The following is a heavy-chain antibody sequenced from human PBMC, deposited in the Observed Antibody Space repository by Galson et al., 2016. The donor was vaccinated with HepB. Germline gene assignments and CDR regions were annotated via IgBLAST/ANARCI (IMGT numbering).Heavy chain of an antibody. D-gene: IGHD5-18*01. CDR2: SGGSSNTI. CDR3: ARVSDTGSVWPRGFSFDG. J-gene: IGHJ4*02. CDR1: GFTFSSSS. V-gene: IGHV3-48*02. Sequence: SLRLSCAASGFTFSSSSINWVRQAPGKGLEWLAHSGGSSNTIYYADSVKGRFTISRDNANNSLYLQMNSLRDEDTAVYYCARVSDTGSVWPRGFSFDGWGQGTLVLVSS.